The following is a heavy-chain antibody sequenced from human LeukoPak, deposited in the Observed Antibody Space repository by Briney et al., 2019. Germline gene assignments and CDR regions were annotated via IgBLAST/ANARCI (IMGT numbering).Heavy chain of an antibody. CDR2: ISYDGSNK. CDR1: GFTFSSYR. Sequence: GGSLRLSCAASGFTFSSYRMSWVRQAPGKGLEWVAVISYDGSNKYYADSVKGRFTISRDNSKNTLYLQMNSLRAEDTAVYYCAKGDCSSTSCYKSDAFDIWGQGTMVTVSS. J-gene: IGHJ3*02. V-gene: IGHV3-30*18. CDR3: AKGDCSSTSCYKSDAFDI. D-gene: IGHD2-2*02.